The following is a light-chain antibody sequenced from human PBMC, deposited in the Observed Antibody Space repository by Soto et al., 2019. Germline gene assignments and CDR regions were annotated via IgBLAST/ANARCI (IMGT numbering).Light chain of an antibody. Sequence: QSVLTQPASVSGSPGQSITISCTGTSSDVGGYNYVSWYQQHPGKAPKLMIYEVSNRPSGVSNRFSGSNSGNTASLTISGLKADDEVDYYCSAYTSSSTRVFGGGTKLTFL. CDR2: EVS. CDR3: SAYTSSSTRV. J-gene: IGLJ3*02. V-gene: IGLV2-14*01. CDR1: SSDVGGYNY.